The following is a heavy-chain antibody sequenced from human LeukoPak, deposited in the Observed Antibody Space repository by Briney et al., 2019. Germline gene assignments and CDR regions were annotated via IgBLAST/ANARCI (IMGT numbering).Heavy chain of an antibody. CDR3: ARIAVAGTHYYYYGMDV. J-gene: IGHJ6*02. CDR2: IYYSGST. Sequence: PSKTLSLTCTVSGVSISSYYWSWIRQPPGKGLEWIGYIYYSGSTNYNPSLKSRVTISVDTSKNQFSLKLSSVTAADTAVYYCARIAVAGTHYYYYGMDVWGQGTTVTVSS. V-gene: IGHV4-59*01. CDR1: GVSISSYY. D-gene: IGHD6-19*01.